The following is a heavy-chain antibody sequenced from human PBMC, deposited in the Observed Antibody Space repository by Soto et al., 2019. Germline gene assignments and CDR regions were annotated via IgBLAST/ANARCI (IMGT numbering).Heavy chain of an antibody. V-gene: IGHV4-31*03. CDR3: ARDKQDSRWRQTDY. Sequence: QVQLQESGPGLVKPSQTLSLTCTVSGGSISSGGYYWSWIRQFPGKGLEWIGYIYYSGSTYYNTSLKRRLTISVDTPKNQFARKLSAVSAADTAVYYCARDKQDSRWRQTDYWGQGTLVTVSS. CDR2: IYYSGST. D-gene: IGHD3-22*01. CDR1: GGSISSGGYY. J-gene: IGHJ4*02.